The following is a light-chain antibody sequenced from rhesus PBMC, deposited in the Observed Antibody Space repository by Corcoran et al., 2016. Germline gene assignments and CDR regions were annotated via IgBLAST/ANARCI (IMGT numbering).Light chain of an antibody. CDR3: QHSYGTPLT. V-gene: IGKV1-74*01. CDR2: AAS. CDR1: ENVNKY. Sequence: DIQMTQSPSSLSASVGDRVTITCRASENVNKYLHWYQQKPGKAPKLLIYAASTLQSGVPSRFSGSGSGTDYTFTISSLQPEDVATYYCQHSYGTPLTFGGGTTVEI. J-gene: IGKJ4*01.